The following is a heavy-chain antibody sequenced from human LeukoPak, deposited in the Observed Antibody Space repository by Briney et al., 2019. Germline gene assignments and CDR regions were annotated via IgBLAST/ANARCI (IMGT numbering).Heavy chain of an antibody. D-gene: IGHD5-18*01. CDR1: GYTFTSYA. CDR2: INAGNGNT. J-gene: IGHJ4*02. CDR3: ALGYSYDYRIDY. Sequence: ASVEVSCKASGYTFTSYAMHWVRQAPGQRLEWMGWINAGNGNTKYSQKFQGRVTITRDTSASTAYMELSSLRSEDTAVYYCALGYSYDYRIDYWGQGTLVTVSS. V-gene: IGHV1-3*01.